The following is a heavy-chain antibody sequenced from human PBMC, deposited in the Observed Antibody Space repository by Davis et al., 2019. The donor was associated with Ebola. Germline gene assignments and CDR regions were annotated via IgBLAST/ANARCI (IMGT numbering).Heavy chain of an antibody. J-gene: IGHJ4*02. Sequence: ASVKVSCKASGYTFTSYGISWVRQAPAQGLEWMGWISAYNGNTNYAQKLQGRVTMTTDTSTSTAYMELRSLRSDDTAVYYCARDSWVWGELVFDYWGQGTLVTVSS. CDR3: ARDSWVWGELVFDY. CDR1: GYTFTSYG. V-gene: IGHV1-18*01. D-gene: IGHD1-26*01. CDR2: ISAYNGNT.